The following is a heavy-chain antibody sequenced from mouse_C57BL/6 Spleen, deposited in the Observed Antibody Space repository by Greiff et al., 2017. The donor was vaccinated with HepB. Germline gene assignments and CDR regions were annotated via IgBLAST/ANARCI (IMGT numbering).Heavy chain of an antibody. V-gene: IGHV5-12*01. D-gene: IGHD3-2*02. CDR2: ISNGGGST. CDR3: ARPQTAQAPAWFAY. J-gene: IGHJ3*01. CDR1: GFTFSDYY. Sequence: EVKLMESGGGLVQPGGSLKLSCAASGFTFSDYYMYWVRQTPEKRLEWVAYISNGGGSTYYPDTVKGRFTLSRDNAKNTLYLQMRRLKSEDTAMYYCARPQTAQAPAWFAYWGQGTLVTVSA.